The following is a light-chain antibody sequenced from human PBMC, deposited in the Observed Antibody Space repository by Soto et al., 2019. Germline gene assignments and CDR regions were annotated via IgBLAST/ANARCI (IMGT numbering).Light chain of an antibody. CDR1: QSISSD. V-gene: IGKV1-5*01. J-gene: IGKJ1*01. Sequence: IQRTQSPSNLSASVGERVTITCRASQSISSDLNWYQQKPGKAPKLLIYDASTLQSGVASRFSGSGSGTEFTLIISGLQPYDSATYYCQQYNSYSDWTFGQGTKV. CDR2: DAS. CDR3: QQYNSYSDWT.